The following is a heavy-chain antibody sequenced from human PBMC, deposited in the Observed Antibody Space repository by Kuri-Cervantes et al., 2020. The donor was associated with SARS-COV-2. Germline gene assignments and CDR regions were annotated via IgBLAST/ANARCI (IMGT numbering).Heavy chain of an antibody. V-gene: IGHV5-51*01. CDR2: IYPGDSDT. J-gene: IGHJ6*02. Sequence: GGSLRLSCKGSGYSFSSYGIAWVRQMPGKGLEWTGIIYPGDSDTRYSPSFQGQVTISADKSTSAAYLQWSSLKASDTAMYYCARHLYRAVARGMDVWGQGTTVTVSS. CDR1: GYSFSSYG. D-gene: IGHD6-19*01. CDR3: ARHLYRAVARGMDV.